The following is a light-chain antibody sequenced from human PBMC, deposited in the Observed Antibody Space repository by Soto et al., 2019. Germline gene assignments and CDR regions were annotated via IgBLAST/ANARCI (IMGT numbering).Light chain of an antibody. Sequence: QFALTQPASVSGSPGQSITISCTGASSDVGGYNYVSWYQQHPGKAPKLIYEVSNRPSGVSNRFSGSKSGNTASLTISGLQAEDEADYYCSSYTSSSTYVFGTGTKVTVL. CDR3: SSYTSSSTYV. CDR2: EVS. CDR1: SSDVGGYNY. V-gene: IGLV2-14*01. J-gene: IGLJ1*01.